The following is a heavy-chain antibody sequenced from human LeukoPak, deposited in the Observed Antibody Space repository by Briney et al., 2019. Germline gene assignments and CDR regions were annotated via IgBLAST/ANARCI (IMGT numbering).Heavy chain of an antibody. Sequence: GGSLRLSCVASGFTFSTYGMSWVRQAPGKGLEWVSSISSGSSYIYYADSVKGRFTISRDNAKNSLYLQMNSLRAEDTAVYYCARERFRQPFDYWGQGTLVTVSS. V-gene: IGHV3-21*01. CDR1: GFTFSTYG. D-gene: IGHD2-2*01. CDR3: ARERFRQPFDY. CDR2: ISSGSSYI. J-gene: IGHJ4*02.